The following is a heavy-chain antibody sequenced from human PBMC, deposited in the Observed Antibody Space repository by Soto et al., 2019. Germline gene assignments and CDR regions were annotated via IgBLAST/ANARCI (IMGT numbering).Heavy chain of an antibody. CDR1: GGSFSGYY. Sequence: SETLSLTCAVYGGSFSGYYWSWIRQPPGKGLEWIGEINHSGSTNYNPSLKSRVTISVDTSKNQFSLKLSSVTAADTAVYYCARGNGVCSDWGQGTLVTVSS. J-gene: IGHJ4*02. CDR2: INHSGST. CDR3: ARGNGVCSD. D-gene: IGHD2-8*01. V-gene: IGHV4-34*01.